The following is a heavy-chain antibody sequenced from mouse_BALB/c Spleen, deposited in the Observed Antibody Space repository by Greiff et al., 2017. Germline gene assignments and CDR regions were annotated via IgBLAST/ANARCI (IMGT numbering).Heavy chain of an antibody. CDR3: AREGPRGAMDY. CDR1: GFSLTGYG. J-gene: IGHJ4*01. V-gene: IGHV2-6-7*01. Sequence: QVQLKESGPGLVAPSQSLSITCTVSGFSLTGYGVNWVRQPPGKGLEWLGMIWGDGSTDYNSALKSRLSISKDNSKSQVFLKMNSLQTDDTARYYCAREGPRGAMDYWGQGTSVTVSS. D-gene: IGHD3-1*01. CDR2: IWGDGST.